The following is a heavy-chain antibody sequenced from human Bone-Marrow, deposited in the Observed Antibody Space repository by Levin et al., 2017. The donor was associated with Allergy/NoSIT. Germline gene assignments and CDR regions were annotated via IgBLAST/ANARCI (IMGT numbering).Heavy chain of an antibody. Sequence: GGSLRLSCAASGFTFTNYALHWVRQAPGKGLEWIGVISDDGSSEYYADSVKGRFTISRDNSKNTVYLRMNSLRPDDTAQYYCAKDGCGGGRCEVDYWGQGTLVKVSS. CDR2: ISDDGSSE. CDR1: GFTFTNYA. CDR3: AKDGCGGGRCEVDY. D-gene: IGHD2-21*01. J-gene: IGHJ4*02. V-gene: IGHV3-30*18.